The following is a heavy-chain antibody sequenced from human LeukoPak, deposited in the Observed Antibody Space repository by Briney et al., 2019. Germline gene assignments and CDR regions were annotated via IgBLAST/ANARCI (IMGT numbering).Heavy chain of an antibody. D-gene: IGHD6-19*01. J-gene: IGHJ3*02. V-gene: IGHV1-18*04. Sequence: VASVKGSCTASGYTFTSYGISWVRQAPGQGVEWMGWISAYNGNTNYAQKLQGRVTMTTDTSTSTAYMELRSLRSDDTAVYYCARGAVAGTSAFDIWGQGTMVTVSS. CDR2: ISAYNGNT. CDR3: ARGAVAGTSAFDI. CDR1: GYTFTSYG.